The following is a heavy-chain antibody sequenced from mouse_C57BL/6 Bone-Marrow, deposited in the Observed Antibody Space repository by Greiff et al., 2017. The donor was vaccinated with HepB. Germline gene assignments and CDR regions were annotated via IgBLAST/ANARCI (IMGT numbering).Heavy chain of an antibody. CDR1: GFTFSSYG. V-gene: IGHV5-6*01. CDR2: ISSGGSYT. CDR3: ARHNDYDKY. D-gene: IGHD2-4*01. J-gene: IGHJ2*01. Sequence: EVKLVESGGDLVKPGGSLKLSCAASGFTFSSYGMSWVRQTPDKRLEWVATISSGGSYTYYPDSVKGRFTISRDNAKNTLYLQMSSLKSEDTAMYYCARHNDYDKYWGQGTTLTVSS.